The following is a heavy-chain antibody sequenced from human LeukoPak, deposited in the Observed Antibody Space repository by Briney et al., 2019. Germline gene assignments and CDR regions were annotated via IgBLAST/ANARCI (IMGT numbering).Heavy chain of an antibody. CDR2: IYPADSDI. D-gene: IGHD2-15*01. CDR1: GYDFSNYW. CDR3: ARQEYCSGASCYTWFDP. V-gene: IGHV5-51*01. J-gene: IGHJ5*02. Sequence: RPGESLKISCKGSGYDFSNYWIAWVRQMPGKGLEWMGIIYPADSDIRYSPSFQGQVTISADKSISTAYLQWNSLKASDTAMYYCARQEYCSGASCYTWFDPWGQGTLVTVSS.